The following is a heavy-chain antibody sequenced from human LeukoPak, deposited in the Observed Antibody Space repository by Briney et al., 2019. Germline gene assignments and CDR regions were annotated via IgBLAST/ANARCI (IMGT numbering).Heavy chain of an antibody. D-gene: IGHD4-17*01. CDR3: ARFETTVTTNAFDI. CDR1: GFTFSAYR. J-gene: IGHJ3*02. CDR2: ITSNSSYM. Sequence: GGSLRLSCAASGFTFSAYRMNWVREAPGKGLEWVSSITSNSSYMYYADSVKGRFTISRDNAKNSLLLQMNSRRAEDTAVYYCARFETTVTTNAFDIWGQGTMVTVSS. V-gene: IGHV3-21*01.